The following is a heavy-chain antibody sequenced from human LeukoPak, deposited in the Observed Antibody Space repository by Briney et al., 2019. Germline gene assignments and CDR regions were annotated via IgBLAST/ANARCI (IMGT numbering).Heavy chain of an antibody. CDR3: ARVEQQLDTTYYYYYMDV. J-gene: IGHJ6*03. Sequence: PSETLSLTCAVSGGSISSGGNSWSWIRQPPGKGLEWIGYIYDGGSTYYNPSLKSRVTISVDRSKNQFSLKLSSVTAADTAVYYCARVEQQLDTTYYYYYMDVWGKGTTVTVSS. V-gene: IGHV4-30-2*01. CDR2: IYDGGST. D-gene: IGHD6-13*01. CDR1: GGSISSGGNS.